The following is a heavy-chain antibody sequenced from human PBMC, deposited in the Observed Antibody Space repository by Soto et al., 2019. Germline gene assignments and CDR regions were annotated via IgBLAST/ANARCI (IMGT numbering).Heavy chain of an antibody. D-gene: IGHD5-12*01. V-gene: IGHV3-23*01. CDR2: IGGRGNSA. J-gene: IGHJ3*01. CDR3: VREGRGSFDF. Sequence: LRLSCAASGFIFTNYAMNWVRQAPGKGLEWVSVIGGRGNSAYYADSVQGRFTISRDNSKNTLSLQMSSLTADDTAIYYCVREGRGSFDFWGRGTMV. CDR1: GFIFTNYA.